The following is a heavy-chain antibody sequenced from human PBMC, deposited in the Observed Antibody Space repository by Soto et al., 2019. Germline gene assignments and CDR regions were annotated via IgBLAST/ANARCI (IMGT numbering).Heavy chain of an antibody. CDR2: FYHSGST. Sequence: PSETLSLTCAVSCYSISSGYYWGWIRQPPGKGLEWSGSFYHSGSTYYNPSLKSRVTISVDTSKNQYSLKLSSVTAADTAVYYCARQGVGMATVTVGHYYYYGMDVWGQGTTVTVSS. CDR1: CYSISSGYY. D-gene: IGHD2-21*01. J-gene: IGHJ6*02. CDR3: ARQGVGMATVTVGHYYYYGMDV. V-gene: IGHV4-38-2*01.